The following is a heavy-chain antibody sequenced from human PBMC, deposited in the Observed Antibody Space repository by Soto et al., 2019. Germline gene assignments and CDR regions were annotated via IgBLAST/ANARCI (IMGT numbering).Heavy chain of an antibody. Sequence: QVQLQESGPGLVKPSGTLSLTCAVSGGSVSSDKWWSWVRQPPGKGLEWIGEIHSFGSTNYNPSLKRRVTILLDKPKNQFSVKLTSVTAADTAVYFCVGQWLAGYGAFEPWGQGTLVTVSS. V-gene: IGHV4-4*02. CDR1: GGSVSSDKW. CDR3: VGQWLAGYGAFEP. D-gene: IGHD6-19*01. CDR2: IHSFGST. J-gene: IGHJ5*02.